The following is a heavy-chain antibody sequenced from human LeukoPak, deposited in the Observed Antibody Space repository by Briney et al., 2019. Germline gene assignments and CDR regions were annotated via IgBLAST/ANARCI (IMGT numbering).Heavy chain of an antibody. J-gene: IGHJ4*02. CDR1: GFSLSTSGVG. CDR2: IYWDDDK. D-gene: IGHD6-6*01. Sequence: ESGPTLVKPTQTLTLTCTFSGFSLSTSGVGVGWIRQPPGKGLEWLALIYWDDDKRYSPSLKSRLTITKVTSKNQVVLTVTNMDPVGTATYYCAHRSIAARVHGPRFDYRGQGTLVTVSS. V-gene: IGHV2-5*02. CDR3: AHRSIAARVHGPRFDY.